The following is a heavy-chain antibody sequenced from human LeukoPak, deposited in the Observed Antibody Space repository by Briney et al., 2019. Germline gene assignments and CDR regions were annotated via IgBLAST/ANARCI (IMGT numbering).Heavy chain of an antibody. D-gene: IGHD3-22*01. V-gene: IGHV4-59*08. CDR3: ARHTRGRSYDSNLTLRAGRAFDI. Sequence: PSETLSLTCTVSGGSISSYYWSWIRQPPGKGLEWIGYIYYSGSTSYNPSLKSRVTISVDTSKNQFSLKLSSVTAADTAVYYCARHTRGRSYDSNLTLRAGRAFDIWGQGTMVTVSS. CDR1: GGSISSYY. CDR2: IYYSGST. J-gene: IGHJ3*02.